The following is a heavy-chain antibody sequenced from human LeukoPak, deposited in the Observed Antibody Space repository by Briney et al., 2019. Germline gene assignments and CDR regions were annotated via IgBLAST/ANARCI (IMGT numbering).Heavy chain of an antibody. V-gene: IGHV3-49*04. CDR3: TRTMVRGVVPNYYYYGMDV. CDR1: GFTFGDYA. J-gene: IGHJ6*04. Sequence: PGRSLRLSCTASGFTFGDYAMSWVRQAPGKGVEWVGFIRSKAYGGTTEYAASVKGRFTISRDDSKSIAYLQMNSLKTEDTAVYYCTRTMVRGVVPNYYYYGMDVWGKGTTVTVSS. D-gene: IGHD3-10*01. CDR2: IRSKAYGGTT.